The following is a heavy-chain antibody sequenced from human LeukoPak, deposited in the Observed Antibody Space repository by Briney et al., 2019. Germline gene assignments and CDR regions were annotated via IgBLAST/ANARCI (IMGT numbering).Heavy chain of an antibody. CDR2: ISWNSGRT. V-gene: IGHV3-9*01. D-gene: IGHD4-17*01. J-gene: IGHJ4*02. CDR3: AKDDYGESPPIDY. Sequence: GGSLRLSCEASGFTFDDYAMHWVRQVPGKGLEWVSGISWNSGRTDYAHSVQARFTISRDNDKNSLYLQMNSLRTEDTAVYYCAKDDYGESPPIDYWGQGTLVTVSS. CDR1: GFTFDDYA.